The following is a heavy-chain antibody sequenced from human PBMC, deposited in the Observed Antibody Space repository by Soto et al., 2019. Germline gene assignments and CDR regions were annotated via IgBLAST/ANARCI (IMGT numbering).Heavy chain of an antibody. J-gene: IGHJ6*02. CDR3: ARGYDFWGGMDV. CDR2: INAGNGNT. Sequence: QVQLVQSGAEEKKPGASVKVSCKASGYTFTSYAMHWVRQAPGQRLEWMGWINAGNGNTKYSQKFQGRVTITRDTSASTAYKELSGVGSEATAVYSGARGYDFWGGMDVWGQGTTVTVSS. V-gene: IGHV1-3*05. D-gene: IGHD3-3*01. CDR1: GYTFTSYA.